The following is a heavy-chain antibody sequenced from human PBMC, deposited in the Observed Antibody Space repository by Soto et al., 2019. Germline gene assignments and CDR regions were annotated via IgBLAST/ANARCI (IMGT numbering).Heavy chain of an antibody. J-gene: IGHJ4*02. CDR3: VPLCRYCSTTTPS. CDR2: ISGNGGDYT. Sequence: EVQLLESGGGLVQPGGSLRLSCAASGFTFSTYAMSWVRQAPRRGLEWVSAISGNGGDYTYYADSVKGRFTISRDNSKKTLYLQMNSLRDDDTAVYYCVPLCRYCSTTTPSWGQGTLVTVSS. D-gene: IGHD2-2*01. CDR1: GFTFSTYA. V-gene: IGHV3-23*01.